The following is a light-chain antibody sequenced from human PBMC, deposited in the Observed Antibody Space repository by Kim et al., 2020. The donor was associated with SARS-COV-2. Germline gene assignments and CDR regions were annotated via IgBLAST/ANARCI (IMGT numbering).Light chain of an antibody. J-gene: IGLJ3*02. V-gene: IGLV3-1*01. CDR1: KLGDKF. CDR3: QAWESSAAV. CDR2: QDT. Sequence: SYELTQPPSVSVSPGQTASITCSGGKLGDKFACWYQQKPGQSPVLVIYQDTKRPSGIPERFSGSNSGNTATLTISGTQAMDEADYYCQAWESSAAVFGGGTQLTVL.